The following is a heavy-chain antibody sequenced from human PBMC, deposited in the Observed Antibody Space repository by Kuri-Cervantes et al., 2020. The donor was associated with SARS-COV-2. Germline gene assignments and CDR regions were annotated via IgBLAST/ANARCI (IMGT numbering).Heavy chain of an antibody. CDR2: ISGSGGST. CDR1: GFTFSSYA. D-gene: IGHD6-13*01. Sequence: GESLKISCAASGFTFSSYAMSWVRQAPGKGLEWVSAISGSGGSTYYADSVKGRFTISRDNSKNTLYLQMNSLRAEDTAVYYCAKGGEAAAVGAFDIWGQGTTVTVSS. V-gene: IGHV3-23*01. J-gene: IGHJ3*02. CDR3: AKGGEAAAVGAFDI.